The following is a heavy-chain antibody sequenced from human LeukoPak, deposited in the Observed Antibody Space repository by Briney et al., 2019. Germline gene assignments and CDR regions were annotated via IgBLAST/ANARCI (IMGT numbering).Heavy chain of an antibody. D-gene: IGHD6-13*01. Sequence: PGGSLGLSCETSGFIFSTYALSWVRQAPGKGLEGPPSISGSGGSTYHADSVKGRFTISRDSSKNTLYLQMNSLRAEDTAIYYCARVIRAAPGKGYFDYWGQGTLVTVSS. CDR1: GFIFSTYA. J-gene: IGHJ4*02. V-gene: IGHV3-23*01. CDR3: ARVIRAAPGKGYFDY. CDR2: ISGSGGST.